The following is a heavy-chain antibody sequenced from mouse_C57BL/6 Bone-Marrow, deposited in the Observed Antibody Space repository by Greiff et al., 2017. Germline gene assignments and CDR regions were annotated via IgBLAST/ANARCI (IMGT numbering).Heavy chain of an antibody. V-gene: IGHV3-6*01. CDR1: GYSITSGYY. CDR2: ISYDGSN. D-gene: IGHD1-1*01. Sequence: EVKLLESGPGLVKPSQSLSLTCSVTGYSITSGYYWNWIRQFPGNKLEWIGYISYDGSNNYNPSLKNRISITRDTSKNQFFLKLNSVTTEDTATYYCARDRYGSAWFAYWGQGTLVTVSA. J-gene: IGHJ3*01. CDR3: ARDRYGSAWFAY.